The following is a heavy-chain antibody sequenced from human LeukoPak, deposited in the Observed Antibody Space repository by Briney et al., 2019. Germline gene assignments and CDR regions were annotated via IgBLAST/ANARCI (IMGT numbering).Heavy chain of an antibody. CDR1: GGSISSSSYY. Sequence: PSETLSLTCTVSGGSISSSSYYWGWIRQPPGRGLEGLGTVYYSGITYYNPSFKSRVTISVDTSKNQFSLKLSSVTAADTAVYYCGRQSYDSSASPMFFDFWGQGTLVTVSS. CDR2: VYYSGIT. J-gene: IGHJ4*02. CDR3: GRQSYDSSASPMFFDF. V-gene: IGHV4-39*01. D-gene: IGHD3-22*01.